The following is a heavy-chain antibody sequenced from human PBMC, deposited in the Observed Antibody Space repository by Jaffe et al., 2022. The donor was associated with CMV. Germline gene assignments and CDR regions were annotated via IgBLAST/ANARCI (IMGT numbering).Heavy chain of an antibody. Sequence: QVQLQESGPGLVKPSETLSLTCTVSGGSISSYYWSWIRQPPGKGLEWIGYIYYSGSTNYNPSLKSRVTISVDTSKNQFSLKLSSVTAADTAVYYCARDGGYDSSGYYSDYWGQGTLVTVSS. J-gene: IGHJ4*02. CDR1: GGSISSYY. V-gene: IGHV4-59*01. CDR2: IYYSGST. CDR3: ARDGGYDSSGYYSDY. D-gene: IGHD3-22*01.